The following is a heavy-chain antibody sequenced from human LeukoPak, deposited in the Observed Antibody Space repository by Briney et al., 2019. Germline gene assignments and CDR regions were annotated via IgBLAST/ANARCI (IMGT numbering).Heavy chain of an antibody. Sequence: PGGSLRLSCAASGFTFSSYEMNWVRQAPGKGLEWVSYISSSGSTIYYADSVKGRFTISRDNAKNSLYLRMNSLRAEDTAVYYCAREGASGGKPYYYYYMDVWGKGTTVTVSS. J-gene: IGHJ6*03. CDR1: GFTFSSYE. CDR3: AREGASGGKPYYYYYMDV. D-gene: IGHD2-15*01. CDR2: ISSSGSTI. V-gene: IGHV3-48*03.